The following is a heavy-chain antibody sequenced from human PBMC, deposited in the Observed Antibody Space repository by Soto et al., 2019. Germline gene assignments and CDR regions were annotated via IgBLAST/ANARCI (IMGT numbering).Heavy chain of an antibody. CDR3: AKDSEKVGPFDY. CDR1: GFTFSSYA. CDR2: ISYDGSNK. D-gene: IGHD1-26*01. J-gene: IGHJ4*02. Sequence: GGSLRLSCAASGFTFSSYAMHWVRQAPGKGLEWVAVISYDGSNKYYADSVKGRFTISRDNSKNTLYLQMNSLGAEDTAVYYCAKDSEKVGPFDYWGQGTLVTVSS. V-gene: IGHV3-30*04.